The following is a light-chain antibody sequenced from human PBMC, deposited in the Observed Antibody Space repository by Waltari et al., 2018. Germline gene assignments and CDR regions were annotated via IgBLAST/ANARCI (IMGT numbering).Light chain of an antibody. CDR1: SGSLASND. CDR2: EDN. J-gene: IGLJ2*01. CDR3: QSYDSSNRGV. Sequence: NFMLPPPHSVSESPGKTVTISCTRSSGSLASNDVQRYQQRPGSSPTTVIYEDNQRPSGVPDRFSGSIDSSSNSASLTISGLKTEDEADYYCQSYDSSNRGVFGGGTKLTVL. V-gene: IGLV6-57*01.